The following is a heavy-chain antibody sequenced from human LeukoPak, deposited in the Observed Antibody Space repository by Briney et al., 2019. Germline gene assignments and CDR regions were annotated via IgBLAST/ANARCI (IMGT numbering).Heavy chain of an antibody. CDR1: GYSISSGYY. J-gene: IGHJ6*03. CDR3: AKGSGGKAVAGIYYYYYYYMDV. CDR2: ISGSSSYI. V-gene: IGHV3-21*04. Sequence: ETLSLTCTVSGYSISSGYYWGWIRQPPGKGLEWVSSISGSSSYIYYADSVKGRFSISRDNAKNSLYLQMNSLRAEDTAVYYCAKGSGGKAVAGIYYYYYYYMDVWGKGTTVTVSS. D-gene: IGHD6-19*01.